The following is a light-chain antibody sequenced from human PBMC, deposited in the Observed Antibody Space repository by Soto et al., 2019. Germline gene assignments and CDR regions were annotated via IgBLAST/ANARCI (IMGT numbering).Light chain of an antibody. CDR3: CSYAGNPYV. CDR1: SSDVGSYNS. V-gene: IGLV2-23*01. J-gene: IGLJ1*01. CDR2: EGS. Sequence: SVLSEPVAVSGSAGQSIAISCTGTSSDVGSYNSVSWYQQHPGKAPKLMIYEGSKRPSGVSDRFSGSKSGNTASLTISGLQAEDEADYYCCSYAGNPYVFGTGTKVTVL.